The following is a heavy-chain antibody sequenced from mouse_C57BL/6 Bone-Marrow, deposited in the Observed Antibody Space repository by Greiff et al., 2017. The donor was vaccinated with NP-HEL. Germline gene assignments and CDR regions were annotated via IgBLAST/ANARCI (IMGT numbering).Heavy chain of an antibody. CDR3: AHYYGSSYDY. Sequence: VQLKESGPELVKPGASVKMSCKASGYTFTDYNMHWVKQSHGKSLEWIGYINPNNGGTSYNQKFKGKATLTVNKSSSTAYMELRSLTSEDSAVYYCAHYYGSSYDYWGQGTTLTVSS. J-gene: IGHJ2*01. V-gene: IGHV1-22*01. CDR1: GYTFTDYN. CDR2: INPNNGGT. D-gene: IGHD1-1*01.